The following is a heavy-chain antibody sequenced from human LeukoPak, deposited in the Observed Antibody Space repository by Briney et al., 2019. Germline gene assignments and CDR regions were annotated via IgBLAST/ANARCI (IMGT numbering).Heavy chain of an antibody. V-gene: IGHV4-34*01. D-gene: IGHD6-13*01. CDR3: ARRNLGDSSSWPYYYYYCMDV. CDR1: GGSFSGYY. Sequence: SETLSLTCAVYGGSFSGYYWSWIRQPPGKGLEWIGEINHSGSTNYNPSLKSRVTISVDTSKNQFSLKLSSVTAADTAVYYCARRNLGDSSSWPYYYYYCMDVWGKGTTVTVSS. CDR2: INHSGST. J-gene: IGHJ6*03.